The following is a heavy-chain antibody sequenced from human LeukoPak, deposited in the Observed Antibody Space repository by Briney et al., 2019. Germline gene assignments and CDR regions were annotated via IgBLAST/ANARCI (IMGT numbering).Heavy chain of an antibody. CDR2: TRFDGSNK. CDR1: GFSFSSYG. Sequence: PGRSLRLSCAASGFSFSSYGMHWVRQAPGKGLEWVAFTRFDGSNKYYADSVKGRCTISRDNSKNTLYLQMNSLRADDTAVYYCAKDMGRNWNDVNFDCWGQGTLVTVSS. CDR3: AKDMGRNWNDVNFDC. V-gene: IGHV3-30*02. D-gene: IGHD1-1*01. J-gene: IGHJ4*02.